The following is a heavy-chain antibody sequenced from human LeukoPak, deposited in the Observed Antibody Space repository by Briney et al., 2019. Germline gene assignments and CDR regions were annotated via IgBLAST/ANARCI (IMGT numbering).Heavy chain of an antibody. CDR2: ISSSSSYT. CDR3: ARDLLRYGSRSYYGY. CDR1: GFTFSDYY. V-gene: IGHV3-11*05. J-gene: IGHJ4*02. D-gene: IGHD3-10*01. Sequence: GGSLRLSCAASGFTFSDYYMSWIRQAPGKGLEWVSYISSSSSYTNYADSVKGRFTISRDNAKNSLYLQMNSLRAEDTAVYYCARDLLRYGSRSYYGYWGQGTLVTVSS.